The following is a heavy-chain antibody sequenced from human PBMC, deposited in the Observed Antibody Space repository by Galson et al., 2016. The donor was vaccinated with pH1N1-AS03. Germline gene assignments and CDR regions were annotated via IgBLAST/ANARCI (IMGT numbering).Heavy chain of an antibody. CDR3: ARLTLSSGWPCDY. J-gene: IGHJ4*01. D-gene: IGHD6-19*01. CDR1: GYSFTNYW. Sequence: QSGAEVTKPGGSLKISCQGSGYSFTNYWIGWVRQMPGKGLEWMGIIYLDDSDTRYSPSFQGQVTISADKSISTAYLQWSSLKASDTAMYYCARLTLSSGWPCDYWGQGTLVTVSS. CDR2: IYLDDSDT. V-gene: IGHV5-51*01.